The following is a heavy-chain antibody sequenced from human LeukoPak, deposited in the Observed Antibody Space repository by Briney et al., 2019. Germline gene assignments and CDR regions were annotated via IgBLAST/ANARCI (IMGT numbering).Heavy chain of an antibody. Sequence: GGSLRLSCAASGITFSSILMKWARQVPGKGLEWVSNINPDGSEKYYVDSVEGRFTISRENSKNSMCLQMNSLRGEDTLEYYCAKPGIAGGAFDIWGQGTVVIVSS. CDR3: AKPGIAGGAFDI. J-gene: IGHJ3*02. D-gene: IGHD1-26*01. CDR1: GITFSSIL. CDR2: INPDGSEK. V-gene: IGHV3-7*01.